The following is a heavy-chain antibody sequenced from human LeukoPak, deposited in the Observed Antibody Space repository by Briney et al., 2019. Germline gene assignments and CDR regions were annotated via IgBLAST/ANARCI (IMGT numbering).Heavy chain of an antibody. D-gene: IGHD3-10*01. CDR2: IHNSGTT. CDR1: GGPFSGYF. V-gene: IGHV4-34*01. CDR3: ARRYYNLGSFPFDF. Sequence: SETLSLTCAVSGGPFSGYFWSWIRQSSGKGLEWIGEIHNSGTTNYNPSLSSRVTISEDTSKNQFYLNLSSVTAADTAVYYCARRYYNLGSFPFDFWGQGTLVTVSS. J-gene: IGHJ4*02.